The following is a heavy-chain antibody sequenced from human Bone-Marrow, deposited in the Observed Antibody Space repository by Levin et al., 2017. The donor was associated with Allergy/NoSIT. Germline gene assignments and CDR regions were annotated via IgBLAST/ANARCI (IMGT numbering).Heavy chain of an antibody. CDR1: GFTFSGYG. Sequence: GGSLRLSCAASGFTFSGYGMHWVRQAPGKGLEWVAAISFDGISEFYTDSVKGRFTTSRDNSKNTLYLQMNSLRAEDTAIYYCAKEPESSRSPGLLLNRVDPWGQGTLVTGSS. D-gene: IGHD1-14*01. CDR2: ISFDGISE. CDR3: AKEPESSRSPGLLLNRVDP. V-gene: IGHV3-30*18. J-gene: IGHJ5*02.